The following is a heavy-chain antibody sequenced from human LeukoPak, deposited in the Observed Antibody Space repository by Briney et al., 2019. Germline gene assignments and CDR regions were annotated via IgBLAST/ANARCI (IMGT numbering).Heavy chain of an antibody. V-gene: IGHV3-53*01. CDR3: ARLKIDGTHFDY. CDR2: IYVGGSA. CDR1: GFMFNSYV. Sequence: GGSLRLSCAASGFMFNSYVMSWVRQTPGKGLEWVSVIYVGGSAYYADSVKGRFTISGDSSKNTLYLQMNSLRAEDTAVYYCARLKIDGTHFDYWGQGTLVTVSS. D-gene: IGHD3-9*01. J-gene: IGHJ4*02.